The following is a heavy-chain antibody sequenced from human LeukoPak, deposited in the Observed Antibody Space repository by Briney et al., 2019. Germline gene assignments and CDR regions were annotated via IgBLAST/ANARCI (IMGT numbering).Heavy chain of an antibody. J-gene: IGHJ6*03. Sequence: SETLSLTCTVSGGSIGNYYWSWIRLPPGKGLEWIGYIYYSGSTNYNPSLKSRVTISVDTSKNQFSLKLSSVTAADTAVYYCARSYYDFWSGYPSYYYYMDVWGKGTTVTVSS. D-gene: IGHD3-3*01. CDR3: ARSYYDFWSGYPSYYYYMDV. CDR2: IYYSGST. CDR1: GGSIGNYY. V-gene: IGHV4-59*08.